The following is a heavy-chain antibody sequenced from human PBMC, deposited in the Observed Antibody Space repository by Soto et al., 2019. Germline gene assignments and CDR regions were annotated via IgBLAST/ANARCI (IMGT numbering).Heavy chain of an antibody. CDR1: IGSFDSYY. Sequence: SETLFLTFTVSIGSFDSYYWSWIRQPAGKGLEWMGHIHSRGTTNYNPSVKSRITMSIDTSKSQLSLTLSSVTAADTAVYYCAGQWLMRTSFDYWGRATRVTVSS. J-gene: IGHJ4*02. D-gene: IGHD6-19*01. CDR3: AGQWLMRTSFDY. CDR2: IHSRGTT. V-gene: IGHV4-4*07.